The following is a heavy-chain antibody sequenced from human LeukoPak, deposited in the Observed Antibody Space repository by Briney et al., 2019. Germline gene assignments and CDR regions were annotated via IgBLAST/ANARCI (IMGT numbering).Heavy chain of an antibody. CDR3: AKISYDYGDSADY. Sequence: GGSLRLSCAASGFTFSSYSMNWVRQAPGKGLEWVSSISTSSYDIYYADSVKGRFTISRDNAKNSLYLQMNSLRAEDTAMYYCAKISYDYGDSADYWGQGTLVTVSS. D-gene: IGHD4-17*01. J-gene: IGHJ4*02. CDR1: GFTFSSYS. V-gene: IGHV3-21*01. CDR2: ISTSSYDI.